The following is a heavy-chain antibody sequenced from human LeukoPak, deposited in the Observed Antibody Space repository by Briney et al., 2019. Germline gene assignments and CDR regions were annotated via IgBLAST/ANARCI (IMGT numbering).Heavy chain of an antibody. CDR1: GYTLTELS. D-gene: IGHD5-24*01. CDR2: FDPEDGET. Sequence: ASVKVSCKVSGYTLTELSMHWVRQAPGKGLEWMGGFDPEDGETIYAQKFQGRVTMTEDTSTDTAYMELSSLRSEDTAVYYCARDRLGVDEDGLQFDYWGQGTLVTVSS. CDR3: ARDRLGVDEDGLQFDY. V-gene: IGHV1-24*01. J-gene: IGHJ4*02.